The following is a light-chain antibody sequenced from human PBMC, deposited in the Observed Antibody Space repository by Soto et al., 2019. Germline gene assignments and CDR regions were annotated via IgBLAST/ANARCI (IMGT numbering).Light chain of an antibody. CDR2: DAS. CDR3: LHYYTYPLT. V-gene: IGKV1-5*01. J-gene: IGKJ1*01. Sequence: DIQMTQSPSTLSASVGDRVTITCRASQSISSWLAWYQQKPGKAPKLLIYDASSLISGVPSRFSGTGSGTEFTLSIASLHPDDFATYYCLHYYTYPLTFGQGTKVDIK. CDR1: QSISSW.